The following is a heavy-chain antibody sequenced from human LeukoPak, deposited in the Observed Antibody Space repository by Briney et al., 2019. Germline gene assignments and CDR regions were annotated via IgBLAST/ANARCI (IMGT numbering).Heavy chain of an antibody. CDR1: GFIFTSYH. D-gene: IGHD3-3*01. Sequence: GGSLRLSCAASGFIFTSYHINWVRQAPGKGLEWVANIKQDGSEKYYVDSVKGRFTISRDNAKNSLYLQMNSLRAEDTAVYYCASNYFIPYDFWSGFDYWGQGTLVTVSS. CDR2: IKQDGSEK. CDR3: ASNYFIPYDFWSGFDY. J-gene: IGHJ4*02. V-gene: IGHV3-7*01.